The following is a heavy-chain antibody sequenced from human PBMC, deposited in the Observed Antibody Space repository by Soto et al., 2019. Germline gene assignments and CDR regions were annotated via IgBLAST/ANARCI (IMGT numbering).Heavy chain of an antibody. CDR3: TRDGRGLGRLSLFEY. D-gene: IGHD2-21*02. J-gene: IGHJ4*02. V-gene: IGHV3-53*01. CDR1: GFNVNSDY. Sequence: PGGSLRLSCAASGFNVNSDYMNWVRQTPGKGLEWVASIYSGETTYYADSVRGRFTISSDKSKNTLYFQLSSLRIGDTAVYYCTRDGRGLGRLSLFEYWGQGVLVTVSS. CDR2: IYSGETT.